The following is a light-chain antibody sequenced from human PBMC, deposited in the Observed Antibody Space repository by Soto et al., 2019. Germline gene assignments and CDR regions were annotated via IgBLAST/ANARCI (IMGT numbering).Light chain of an antibody. V-gene: IGKV1-5*01. J-gene: IGKJ5*01. Sequence: DIQITQSPSTLSSSVGGRVTITCRASQSISRWLAWYQQKPGKAPKALIYDASTLRSGVPSRFSGGGSGTEFTLTISSLQPDDFATYYCQQYNTYSTFGQGTRLEIK. CDR2: DAS. CDR3: QQYNTYST. CDR1: QSISRW.